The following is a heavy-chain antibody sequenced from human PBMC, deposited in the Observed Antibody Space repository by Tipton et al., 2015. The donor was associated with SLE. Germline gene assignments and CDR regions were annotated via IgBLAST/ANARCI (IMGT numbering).Heavy chain of an antibody. D-gene: IGHD1-1*01. J-gene: IGHJ3*02. CDR1: GFTFSTYS. CDR3: ARDLDDAFDI. V-gene: IGHV3-21*01. Sequence: SLRLSCAASGFTFSTYSMNWVRQAPGKGLEWVSSISSSSSYIYYADSVKGRFTISRDNAKNSLYLQMNSLRAEDTAVYYCARDLDDAFDIWGQGTMVTVSS. CDR2: ISSSSSYI.